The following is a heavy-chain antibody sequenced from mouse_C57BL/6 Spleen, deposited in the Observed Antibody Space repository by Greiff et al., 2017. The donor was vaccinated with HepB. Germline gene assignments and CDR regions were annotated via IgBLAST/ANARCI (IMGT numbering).Heavy chain of an antibody. D-gene: IGHD1-1*01. CDR2: IWGVGST. CDR3: ATRITTEAMDY. CDR1: GFSLTSYG. Sequence: VQRVESGPGLVAPSQSLSITCTVSGFSLTSYGVDWVRQSPGKGLEWLGVIWGVGSTNYNSALKSRLSISKDNSKSQVFLKMNSLQTDDTAMYYCATRITTEAMDYWGQGTSVTVSS. J-gene: IGHJ4*01. V-gene: IGHV2-6*01.